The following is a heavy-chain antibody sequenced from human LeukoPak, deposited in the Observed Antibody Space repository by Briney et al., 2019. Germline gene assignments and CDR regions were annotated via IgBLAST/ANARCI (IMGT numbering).Heavy chain of an antibody. CDR2: IYSGGSS. J-gene: IGHJ4*02. D-gene: IGHD6-19*01. Sequence: GGSLRLSCAASGFTVSSNYMSWVRQAPGKGLEWVSVIYSGGSSYYADSVRGRFTISRDSSRNTLYLQMNSLRAEDTAVYYCAKAAGSSGWYHLDYWGQGTLVTVSS. CDR3: AKAAGSSGWYHLDY. V-gene: IGHV3-53*01. CDR1: GFTVSSNY.